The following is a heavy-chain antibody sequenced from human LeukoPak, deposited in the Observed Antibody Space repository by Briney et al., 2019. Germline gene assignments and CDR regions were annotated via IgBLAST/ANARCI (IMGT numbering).Heavy chain of an antibody. CDR3: AKDWHLGYFDTRIFDY. V-gene: IGHV3-30-3*01. J-gene: IGHJ4*02. CDR1: GFTFSSYA. CDR2: ISYDGSNK. D-gene: IGHD3-9*01. Sequence: PGGSLRLSCAASGFTFSSYAMHWVRQAPGKGLEWVAVISYDGSNKYYADSVKGRFTISRDNSKNTLYLQMNSLRAEDTAVYYCAKDWHLGYFDTRIFDYWGQGTLVTVSS.